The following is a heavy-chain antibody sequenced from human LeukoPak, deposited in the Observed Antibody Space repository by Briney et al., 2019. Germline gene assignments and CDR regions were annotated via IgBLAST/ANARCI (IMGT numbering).Heavy chain of an antibody. D-gene: IGHD2-15*01. CDR2: IKEEGRTK. CDR1: GFSYSRYW. CDR3: ARGGKDYGMDV. J-gene: IGHJ6*02. Sequence: GGSLTLSCAASGFSYSRYWMSWVRQAPGKGLEWVADIKEEGRTKYYVDSLKGRFTISRDNAKNTLYLQRNSLRAEDTAVYYCARGGKDYGMDVWGQGTTVTVSS. V-gene: IGHV3-7*02.